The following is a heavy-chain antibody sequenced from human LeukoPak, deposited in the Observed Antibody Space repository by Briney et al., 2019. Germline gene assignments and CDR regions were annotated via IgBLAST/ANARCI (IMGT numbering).Heavy chain of an antibody. V-gene: IGHV3-23*01. J-gene: IGHJ4*02. CDR1: GFTFSSYA. D-gene: IGHD3-3*01. CDR3: AKKMSGYYSFDY. CDR2: ISGSGGST. Sequence: PGGSLRLSCAASGFTFSSYAMSWVRQAPGKGLEWVSVISGSGGSTYYAGSVKGRFTISRDNSKNTLYLQMNSLRAEDTAGYYCAKKMSGYYSFDYWGQGTLVTVSS.